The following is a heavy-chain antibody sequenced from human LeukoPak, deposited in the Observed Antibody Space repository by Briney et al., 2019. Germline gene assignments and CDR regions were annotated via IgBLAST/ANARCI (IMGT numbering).Heavy chain of an antibody. V-gene: IGHV4-59*12. CDR3: ARLGLPAAMEMDV. CDR1: GGSIIGYY. J-gene: IGHJ6*04. D-gene: IGHD2-2*01. CDR2: LHYSGTT. Sequence: SETLSLTCTVSGGSIIGYYWSWIRQSPGKGLEFIGYLHYSGTTNYNPSLKSRVTISVDTSKNQFSLKLSSVTAADTAVYYCARLGLPAAMEMDVWGKGTTVTVSS.